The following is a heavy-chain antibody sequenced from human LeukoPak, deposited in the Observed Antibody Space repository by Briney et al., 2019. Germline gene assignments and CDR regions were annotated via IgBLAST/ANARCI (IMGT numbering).Heavy chain of an antibody. CDR1: GGSFSGYY. Sequence: SETLSLTXAVYGGSFSGYYWSWIRQPPGKGMEWIGEINYSGSTNYNPSLKSRVTISVDTSKNQFSLKLSSVTAADTAVYYCARDLTMVRGAEGPIWGQGTMVTVSS. CDR3: ARDLTMVRGAEGPI. CDR2: INYSGST. J-gene: IGHJ3*02. D-gene: IGHD3-10*01. V-gene: IGHV4-34*01.